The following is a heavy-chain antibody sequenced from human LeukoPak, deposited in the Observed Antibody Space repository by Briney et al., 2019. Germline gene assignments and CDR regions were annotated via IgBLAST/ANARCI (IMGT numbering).Heavy chain of an antibody. CDR3: ARVGRDSSGYCYVSYYFDY. CDR2: IYYSGST. CDR1: GGSISSGGYY. Sequence: SETLSLTCTVSGGSISSGGYYWSWIRQHPGKGLEWIGYIYYSGSTYYNPSLKSRVTISVDTSKNQFSLKLSSVTAADTAVYYCARVGRDSSGYCYVSYYFDYWGQGTLVTVSS. V-gene: IGHV4-31*03. D-gene: IGHD3-22*01. J-gene: IGHJ4*02.